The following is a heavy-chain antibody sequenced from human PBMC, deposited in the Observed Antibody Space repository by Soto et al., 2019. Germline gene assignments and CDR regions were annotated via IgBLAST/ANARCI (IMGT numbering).Heavy chain of an antibody. D-gene: IGHD6-13*01. CDR1: GFTFDDYT. CDR2: ISWDGGST. Sequence: EVQLVESGGVVVQPGGSLRRSCAASGFTFDDYTMHWVRQAPGKGLEWVSLISWDGGSTYYADSVKGRFTISRDNSKNSLYLQMNSLRTEDTALYYCAKDIGYSSTTHFQHWGQDTLVTVSS. V-gene: IGHV3-43*01. CDR3: AKDIGYSSTTHFQH. J-gene: IGHJ1*01.